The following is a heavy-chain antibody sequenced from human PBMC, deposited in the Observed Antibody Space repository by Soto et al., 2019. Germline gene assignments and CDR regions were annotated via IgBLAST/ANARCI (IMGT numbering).Heavy chain of an antibody. J-gene: IGHJ4*02. V-gene: IGHV4-31*03. CDR1: GDSINSGGYY. CDR3: ASTRDSSGYYYPY. CDR2: IYYSGST. Sequence: QVQLQESGPGLVKPSQTLSLTCTVSGDSINSGGYYWSWIRQHAGTGLEWIGYIYYSGSTYYNPSLKSRVTISLDTSKNQFSLKLSSVTAADTAVYYCASTRDSSGYYYPYWGQGTLVTVSS. D-gene: IGHD3-22*01.